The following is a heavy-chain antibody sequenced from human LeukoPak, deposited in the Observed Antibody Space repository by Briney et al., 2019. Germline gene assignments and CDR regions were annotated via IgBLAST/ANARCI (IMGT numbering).Heavy chain of an antibody. J-gene: IGHJ6*02. CDR1: GGTFTSYA. Sequence: SVKVSCKASGGTFTSYAISWVRQAPGQGLEWMGRIIPIFGIANYAQKFQGRVTITADKSTSTAYMELSSLRSEDTAVYYCARGCYYYGSGSYCLYGMDVWGQGTTVTVSS. V-gene: IGHV1-69*04. CDR3: ARGCYYYGSGSYCLYGMDV. D-gene: IGHD3-10*01. CDR2: IIPIFGIA.